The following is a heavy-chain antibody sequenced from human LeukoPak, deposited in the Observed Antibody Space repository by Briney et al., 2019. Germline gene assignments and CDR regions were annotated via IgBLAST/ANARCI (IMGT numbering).Heavy chain of an antibody. D-gene: IGHD3-10*01. V-gene: IGHV4-59*01. CDR3: ARDRYGSGTLEY. CDR1: GRSISSNY. Sequence: NSSETLSLACTISGRSISSNYWSWIRQPPGKGLGWIGYIYYTGSTNYNPSLKSRVTISVDTSKNQFSLKLSSMTAADTAFYYCARDRYGSGTLEYWGQGTLVTVSS. J-gene: IGHJ4*02. CDR2: IYYTGST.